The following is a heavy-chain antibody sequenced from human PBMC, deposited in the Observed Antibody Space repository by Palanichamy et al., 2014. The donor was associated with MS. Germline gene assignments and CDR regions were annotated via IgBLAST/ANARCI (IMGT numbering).Heavy chain of an antibody. CDR2: IHYTGNT. V-gene: IGHV4-31*03. D-gene: IGHD3-10*01. Sequence: QVQLQESGPGLVSPSQTLSLTCIVSGDSLNSGAYYWTWIRQLPGKGLEWMGYIHYTGNTYYNPSLKSRISISVDASRTRFSLHLSSVTAADTAVYYCARESMLRAVTYSYYFFDVWGKGATVTVSS. CDR3: ARESMLRAVTYSYYFFDV. CDR1: GDSLNSGAYY. J-gene: IGHJ6*03.